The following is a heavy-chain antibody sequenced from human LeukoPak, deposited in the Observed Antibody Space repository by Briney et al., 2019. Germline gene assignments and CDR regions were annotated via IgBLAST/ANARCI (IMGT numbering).Heavy chain of an antibody. CDR3: VRDMGYYDKV. V-gene: IGHV3-74*01. CDR2: INTDGNTR. J-gene: IGHJ4*02. Sequence: PGRSLRLSCATSGFTFSTSWMHWVRQAPGKGLVWVSRINTDGNTRNYADSVKGRFTISRDNAKNTLYLQMNSLRAEDTAVYYCVRDMGYYDKVWGQGTLVTVSS. D-gene: IGHD3-22*01. CDR1: GFTFSTSW.